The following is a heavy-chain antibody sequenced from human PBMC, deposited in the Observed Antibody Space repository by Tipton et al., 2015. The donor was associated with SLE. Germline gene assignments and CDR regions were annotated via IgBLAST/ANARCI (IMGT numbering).Heavy chain of an antibody. Sequence: QSGAEVKKPGASVKVSCKASGYTFTSYGISWVRQAPGQGLEWMGWINVFNGNINYAQKFQGRVTMTTDTSTSTAYMELRSLRSDDTAVYYCARRTIFGVPDYWGQGTLVTVSS. V-gene: IGHV1-18*01. CDR3: ARRTIFGVPDY. CDR2: INVFNGNI. J-gene: IGHJ4*02. D-gene: IGHD3-3*01. CDR1: GYTFTSYG.